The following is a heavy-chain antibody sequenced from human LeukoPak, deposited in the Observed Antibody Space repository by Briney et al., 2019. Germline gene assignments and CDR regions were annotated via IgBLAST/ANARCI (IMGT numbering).Heavy chain of an antibody. CDR3: ARADYYDSSGTAFDY. CDR2: IQTTGST. D-gene: IGHD3-22*01. J-gene: IGHJ4*02. V-gene: IGHV4-39*07. CDR1: GGSISSSSYY. Sequence: SSETLSLTCTVSGGSISSSSYYWGWIRQPPGKGLEWIGRIQTTGSTNYNPTLESRVTMSVDTSKNQFSLKLSSVTAADTAVYYCARADYYDSSGTAFDYWGQGTLVTVSS.